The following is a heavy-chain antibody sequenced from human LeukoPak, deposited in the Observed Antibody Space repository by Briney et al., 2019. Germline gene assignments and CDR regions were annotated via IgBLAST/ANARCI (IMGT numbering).Heavy chain of an antibody. CDR3: ARRRDGYNFPFDY. D-gene: IGHD5-24*01. V-gene: IGHV5-51*01. J-gene: IGHJ4*02. CDR2: IYPGDSDT. Sequence: GESLKISCQASGYTFTTYWIGWVRQMPGKGLEWMGIIYPGDSDTRYSPSFQGQVTISADKSISTAYLQWSSLKASDTAMYYCARRRDGYNFPFDYWGQGTLVTVSS. CDR1: GYTFTTYW.